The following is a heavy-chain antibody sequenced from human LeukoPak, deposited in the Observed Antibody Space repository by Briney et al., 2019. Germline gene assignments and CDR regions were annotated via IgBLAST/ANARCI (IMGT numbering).Heavy chain of an antibody. J-gene: IGHJ6*02. D-gene: IGHD3-3*01. CDR1: GGSISSYY. CDR3: ARDRIFGVVITPYYYYYGMDV. CDR2: IYTSGST. V-gene: IGHV4-4*07. Sequence: SETLSLTCTVSGGSISSYYWSWIRQPAGKGLEWIGRIYTSGSTNYNLSLKSRVTMSVDTSKNQFSLKLSSVTAADTAVYYCARDRIFGVVITPYYYYYGMDVWGQGTTVTVSS.